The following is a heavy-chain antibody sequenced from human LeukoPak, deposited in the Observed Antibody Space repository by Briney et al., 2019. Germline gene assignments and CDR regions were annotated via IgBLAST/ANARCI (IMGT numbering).Heavy chain of an antibody. CDR3: ARSEEMAALFDY. Sequence: SETLSLTCTVSGNSIRSYYWSWIRQSPGTGLEWIGCVYYSGSTTYNPSLKSRVTISIDTSKNQFSLKLTSVTAADTAMYYCARSEEMAALFDYWGQGTLVTVSS. V-gene: IGHV4-59*01. CDR2: VYYSGST. CDR1: GNSIRSYY. J-gene: IGHJ4*02. D-gene: IGHD5-24*01.